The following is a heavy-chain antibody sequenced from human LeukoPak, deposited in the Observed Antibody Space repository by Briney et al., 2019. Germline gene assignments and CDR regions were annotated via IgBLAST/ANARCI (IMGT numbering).Heavy chain of an antibody. CDR1: GYTFISYG. V-gene: IGHV1-18*01. CDR2: ISAYNGNT. Sequence: ASVKVSCKASGYTFISYGISWVRQAPGQGLEWMGWISAYNGNTNYAQKLQGRVTMTTDTSTSTAYMELRSLRSDDTAVYYCARDGIPPEWELLIGQYWGQGTLVTVSS. J-gene: IGHJ4*02. D-gene: IGHD1-26*01. CDR3: ARDGIPPEWELLIGQY.